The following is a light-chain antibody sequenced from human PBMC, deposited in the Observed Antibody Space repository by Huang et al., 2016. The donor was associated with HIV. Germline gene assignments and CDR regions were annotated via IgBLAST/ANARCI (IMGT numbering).Light chain of an antibody. CDR1: QSILYKSNNKNL. J-gene: IGKJ2*01. V-gene: IGKV4-1*01. CDR2: SAS. CDR3: QQCYTPPYT. Sequence: DIVMTQSTDSLSLSLGERANSKCRSSQSILYKSNNKNLLTWYQQKHGQPPKLLIDSASAREFGVPDRFSGSGSATDFNLTISGLQAEDVVVYYCQQCYTPPYTFGQGTKVEIK.